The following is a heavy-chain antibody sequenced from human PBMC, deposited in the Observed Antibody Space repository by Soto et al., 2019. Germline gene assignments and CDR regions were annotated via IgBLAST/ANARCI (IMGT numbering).Heavy chain of an antibody. CDR1: GFTFSSYA. V-gene: IGHV3-23*01. CDR3: AKVLGGFDY. J-gene: IGHJ4*02. D-gene: IGHD3-16*01. Sequence: HPGGALRLSCEAAGFTFSSYAMSWVRQAPGKGLEWVSASRGGGSSTYYADSVKGRFTISRDNSKNTLYLQMDSLRAEDTAVYYCAKVLGGFDYWGQGXLFPV. CDR2: SRGGGSST.